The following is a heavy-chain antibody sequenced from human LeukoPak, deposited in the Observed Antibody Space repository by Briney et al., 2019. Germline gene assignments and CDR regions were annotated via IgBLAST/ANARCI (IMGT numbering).Heavy chain of an antibody. Sequence: SETLSLTCAVYGGSFSAYYWSWIRDPPGKGREWVGEINHRGSTNYNPSLKSRVTISVDTSKNQFSLKLSSVTAADTAVYYCAGRLRGFYFDYWGQGTLVTVSS. CDR1: GGSFSAYY. CDR2: INHRGST. CDR3: AGRLRGFYFDY. V-gene: IGHV4-34*01. J-gene: IGHJ4*02. D-gene: IGHD3-16*01.